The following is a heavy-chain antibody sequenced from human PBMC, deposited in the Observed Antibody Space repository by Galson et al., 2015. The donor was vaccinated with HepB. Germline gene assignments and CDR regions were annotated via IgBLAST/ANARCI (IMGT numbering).Heavy chain of an antibody. J-gene: IGHJ5*02. CDR3: AKATFQQELKKNWFDP. V-gene: IGHV3-23*01. D-gene: IGHD1-7*01. CDR2: IGGNRDSP. CDR1: GFTFSTYA. Sequence: SLRLSCAASGFTFSTYAMSWVRQAPGKGLEWVSGIGGNRDSPHYADSVKGRFTVSRDNSKNTLYLHMNSLRAEDTAVYYCAKATFQQELKKNWFDPWGQGTLVTVSS.